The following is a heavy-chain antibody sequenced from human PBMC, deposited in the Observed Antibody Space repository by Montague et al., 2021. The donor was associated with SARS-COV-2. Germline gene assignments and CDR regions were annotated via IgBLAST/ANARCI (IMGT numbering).Heavy chain of an antibody. CDR2: IYPSGST. V-gene: IGHV4-4*07. Sequence: SETLSLTCTVSGGSISSYYWSWIRQPPGKGLEWIGRIYPSGSTNXNPSLKSRVTMSVDTSKNQFSLKLSSVTAADTAVYYCARAHMTLRLMVYYYGMDVWGQGTTVTVSS. D-gene: IGHD2-8*01. CDR3: ARAHMTLRLMVYYYGMDV. J-gene: IGHJ6*02. CDR1: GGSISSYY.